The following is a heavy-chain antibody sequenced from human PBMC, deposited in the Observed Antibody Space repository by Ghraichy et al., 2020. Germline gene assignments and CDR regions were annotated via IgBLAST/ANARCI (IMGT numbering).Heavy chain of an antibody. Sequence: SETLSLTCAVYGGSFSGYYWSWIRQPPGKGLEWIGEINHSGSTNYNPSLKSRVTISVDTSKNQFSLKLSSVTAADTAVYYCARGRYYYGSGDWGQGTLATVSS. CDR3: ARGRYYYGSGD. J-gene: IGHJ4*02. CDR2: INHSGST. D-gene: IGHD3-10*01. CDR1: GGSFSGYY. V-gene: IGHV4-34*01.